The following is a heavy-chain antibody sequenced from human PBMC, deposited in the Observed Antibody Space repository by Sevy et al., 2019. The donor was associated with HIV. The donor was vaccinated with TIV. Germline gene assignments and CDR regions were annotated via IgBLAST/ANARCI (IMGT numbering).Heavy chain of an antibody. Sequence: GGSLRLSCAASGFTFSSYAMSWVRQAPGKGLEWVSAISGSGGSTYYADSVKGRFTISRDNSKKTLDLQMNSLRAEDMAVYYCAKAYGSGSPPFDWGQGTLVTVSS. CDR2: ISGSGGST. J-gene: IGHJ4*02. V-gene: IGHV3-23*01. CDR3: AKAYGSGSPPFD. D-gene: IGHD3-10*01. CDR1: GFTFSSYA.